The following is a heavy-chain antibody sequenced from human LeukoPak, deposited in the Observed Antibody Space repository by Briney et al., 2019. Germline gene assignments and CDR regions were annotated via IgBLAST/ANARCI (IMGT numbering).Heavy chain of an antibody. CDR3: AKSPYYDILTGYYGIIWFDP. J-gene: IGHJ5*02. Sequence: GGSLRLSCAVSGFTFTSYAISWVRQAPGKGLEWVSTISGSGNRTYYANSVKGRFTLSRDKSKNTVYLQMNSLRAEDTAVYYCAKSPYYDILTGYYGIIWFDPWGQGTLVTVSS. D-gene: IGHD3-9*01. CDR2: ISGSGNRT. CDR1: GFTFTSYA. V-gene: IGHV3-23*01.